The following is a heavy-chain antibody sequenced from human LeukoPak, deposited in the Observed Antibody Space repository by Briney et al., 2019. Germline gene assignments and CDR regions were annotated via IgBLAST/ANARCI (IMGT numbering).Heavy chain of an antibody. CDR2: IYYSGST. V-gene: IGHV4-39*01. D-gene: IGHD3-22*01. J-gene: IGHJ4*02. CDR3: ARQLTMIVAY. Sequence: PSETLSLTCTVSGGSISSSSYYWGWTRQPPGKGLEWIGSIYYSGSTYYNPSLKSRVTISVDTSKNQFSLKLSSVTAADTAVYYCARQLTMIVAYWGQGTLVTVSS. CDR1: GGSISSSSYY.